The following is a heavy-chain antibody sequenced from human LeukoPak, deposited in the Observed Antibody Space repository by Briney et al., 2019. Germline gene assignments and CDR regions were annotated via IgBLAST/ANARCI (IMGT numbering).Heavy chain of an antibody. Sequence: PGGSLRLSCAASGFTFSSYAMSWVRQAPGKGLEWVSATGGSGGGANYADSVKGRFTISRDNSKNTLYLQMNSLRAEDTAVYYCAKDGGLWVSAHWGDSWGRGTLVTVSS. D-gene: IGHD7-27*01. CDR3: AKDGGLWVSAHWGDS. V-gene: IGHV3-23*01. CDR1: GFTFSSYA. CDR2: TGGSGGGA. J-gene: IGHJ4*02.